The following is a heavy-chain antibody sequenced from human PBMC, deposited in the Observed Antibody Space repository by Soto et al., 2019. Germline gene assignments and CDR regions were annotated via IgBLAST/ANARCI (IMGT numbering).Heavy chain of an antibody. CDR3: ARHCSPHAYSTRGHVEX. D-gene: IGHD5-18*01. CDR2: IYSSGST. V-gene: IGHV4-39*01. Sequence: SSETLSLTCIVSNGSINTSNYYWGWIRQPPGKGVELVGSIYSSGSTYHDPSLKTRVFISVDPSKNEFSLNLSSVTAADTAVYFCARHCSPHAYSTRGHVEXWGRGIHVTVSX. J-gene: IGHJ4*02. CDR1: NGSINTSNYY.